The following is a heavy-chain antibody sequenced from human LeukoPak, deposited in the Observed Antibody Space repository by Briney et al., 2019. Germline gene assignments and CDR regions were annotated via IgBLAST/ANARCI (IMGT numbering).Heavy chain of an antibody. CDR2: IKEDGTEK. CDR3: ARHWEWAFDI. J-gene: IGHJ3*02. D-gene: IGHD1-26*01. Sequence: GGSLRLSCAASGFTFSSYWMSWGRQPPGKGLEWVANIKEDGTEKYYVDSVKGRFTISRDNARNSLYLQMNSLRAEDTVVYYCARHWEWAFDIWGQGTAVAVSS. V-gene: IGHV3-7*01. CDR1: GFTFSSYW.